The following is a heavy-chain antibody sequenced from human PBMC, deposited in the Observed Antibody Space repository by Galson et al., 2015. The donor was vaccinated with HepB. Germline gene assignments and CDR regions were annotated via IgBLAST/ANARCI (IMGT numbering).Heavy chain of an antibody. CDR2: ISGSGGST. CDR3: AKDRVSWSGYFVY. J-gene: IGHJ4*02. Sequence: SLRLSCAASGFSITNYWMNWVRQVPGKGLEWVSAISGSGGSTYYADSVKGRFTISRDNSKNTLYLQMNSLRAEDTAVYYCAKDRVSWSGYFVYWGQGTLVTVSS. CDR1: GFSITNYW. D-gene: IGHD2-21*01. V-gene: IGHV3-23*01.